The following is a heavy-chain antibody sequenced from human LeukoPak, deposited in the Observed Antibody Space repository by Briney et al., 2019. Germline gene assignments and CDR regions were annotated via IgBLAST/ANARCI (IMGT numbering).Heavy chain of an antibody. CDR3: ARDNYGSGSLGSLV. V-gene: IGHV4-59*01. D-gene: IGHD3-10*01. Sequence: PSETLSLTCTVSGGSISSYYWSWIRQPPGQGLEWIGYIYYSGSTNYNPSLKSRVTISLDTSKNQFSLKLTSVTAADTAVYYCARDNYGSGSLGSLVWGQGTLVTVSS. J-gene: IGHJ4*02. CDR1: GGSISSYY. CDR2: IYYSGST.